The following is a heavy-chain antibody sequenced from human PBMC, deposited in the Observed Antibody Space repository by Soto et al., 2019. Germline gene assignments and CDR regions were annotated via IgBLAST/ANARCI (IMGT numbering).Heavy chain of an antibody. CDR1: GDSVSSDSAG. J-gene: IGHJ6*03. CDR2: TYYKSKWYN. CDR3: ARGSWDDVSGHYYMDV. D-gene: IGHD5-12*01. Sequence: HSQTLSLTCAISGDSVSSDSAGWNWIRQTPSRVLEWLGRTYYKSKWYNNYAVSVKGRITINPDTSRNQFSLQLNSVTPEDTAVYYCARGSWDDVSGHYYMDVWGKGTTVTVS. V-gene: IGHV6-1*01.